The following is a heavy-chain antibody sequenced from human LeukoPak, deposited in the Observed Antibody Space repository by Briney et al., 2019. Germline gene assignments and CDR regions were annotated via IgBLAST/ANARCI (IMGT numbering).Heavy chain of an antibody. V-gene: IGHV1-46*01. J-gene: IGHJ4*02. CDR1: GYTFTSYY. CDR2: INPSGGST. Sequence: ASVKVSCKASGYTFTSYYIHWVRQVPGQGLEWMGIINPSGGSTTYAQKFQGRVTMTTDTSTSTAYMELRSLRSDDTAVYYCARANTYCSGGSCYRITDYWGQGTLVTVSS. D-gene: IGHD2-15*01. CDR3: ARANTYCSGGSCYRITDY.